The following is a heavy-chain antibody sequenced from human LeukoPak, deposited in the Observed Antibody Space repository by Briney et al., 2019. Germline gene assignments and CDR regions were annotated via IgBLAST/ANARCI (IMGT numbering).Heavy chain of an antibody. D-gene: IGHD6-6*01. CDR2: ISGSGGST. V-gene: IGHV3-23*01. J-gene: IGHJ4*02. CDR1: GFTFSSYS. Sequence: SGGSLRLSCAASGFTFSSYSMNWVRQAPGKRLEWVSAISGSGGSTYYADSVKGRFTISRDNSKNTLYLQMNSLRAEDTAVYYCAKGGSAPFDYWGQGTLVTVSS. CDR3: AKGGSAPFDY.